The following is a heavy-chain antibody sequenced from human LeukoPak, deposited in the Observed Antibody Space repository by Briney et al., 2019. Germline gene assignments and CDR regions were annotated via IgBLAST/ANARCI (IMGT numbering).Heavy chain of an antibody. CDR3: ARGRKAAVGVFDY. CDR2: LSSSGTTI. J-gene: IGHJ4*02. CDR1: GFIFSDYY. V-gene: IGHV3-11*01. Sequence: GGSLRLSCVASGFIFSDYYMAWIRQAPEKGLEWLSYLSSSGTTIYYADSVKGRFTISRDNAKNPLYLQMNSLRAEDTAVYYCARGRKAAVGVFDYWGQGTLVTVSS. D-gene: IGHD6-19*01.